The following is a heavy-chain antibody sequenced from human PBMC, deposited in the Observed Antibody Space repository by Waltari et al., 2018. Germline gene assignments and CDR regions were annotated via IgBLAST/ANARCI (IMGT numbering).Heavy chain of an antibody. CDR2: NSDDETSI. D-gene: IGHD3-10*01. Sequence: EEQLLESGGGLVQPGDSLRLSCAGSGFRFRNYWMNWVRQAPGRGLVWVARNSDDETSISYADSVKGRFTISRDNAKNTVYLQMKRLRVEDTAVYYCARLAPRTYRSPVPGRHYYYGMDVWGQGTTVNVSS. CDR3: ARLAPRTYRSPVPGRHYYYGMDV. J-gene: IGHJ6*02. CDR1: GFRFRNYW. V-gene: IGHV3-74*01.